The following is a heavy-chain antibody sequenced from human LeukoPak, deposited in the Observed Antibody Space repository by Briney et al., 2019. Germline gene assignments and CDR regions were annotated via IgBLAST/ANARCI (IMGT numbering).Heavy chain of an antibody. Sequence: KPSETLSLTCTVSGGSISSSAYYWGWIRQPPGKGLEWIGNIFYSGNTYYNPSLKSRVTLFVDTSKNQFSLKLSSVTAADTAVYYCARRLGDSSGWYYDYWGQGTLVTVSS. J-gene: IGHJ4*02. CDR1: GGSISSSAYY. CDR3: ARRLGDSSGWYYDY. V-gene: IGHV4-39*01. CDR2: IFYSGNT. D-gene: IGHD6-19*01.